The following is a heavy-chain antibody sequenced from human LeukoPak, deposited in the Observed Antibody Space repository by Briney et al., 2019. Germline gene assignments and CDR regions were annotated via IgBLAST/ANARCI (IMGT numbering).Heavy chain of an antibody. J-gene: IGHJ4*02. CDR3: ARDPTDSSSWRYFDY. D-gene: IGHD6-13*01. CDR2: ISSSSSYI. CDR1: GFTFSSYS. V-gene: IGHV3-21*01. Sequence: PGGSLRLSCAASGFTFSSYSMNWVRHAPEKGLEWVSSISSSSSYIYYTDSVKGRFTISRDNAKNSLYLKRNSLRAEDTAVYYWARDPTDSSSWRYFDYWGQGTLVTVSS.